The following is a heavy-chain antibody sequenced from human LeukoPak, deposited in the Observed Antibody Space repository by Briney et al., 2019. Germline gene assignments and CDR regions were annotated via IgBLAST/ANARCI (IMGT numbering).Heavy chain of an antibody. D-gene: IGHD3-10*01. CDR1: GGSVSSGSYY. Sequence: ASETLSLTCTVSGGSVSSGSYYWSWIRQPPGKGLEWIGYIYYSGSTNYNPSLKSRVTISVDTSKNQFSQKLSSVTAADTAVYYCARVAAYGSGVDYWGQGTLVTVSS. V-gene: IGHV4-61*01. CDR2: IYYSGST. CDR3: ARVAAYGSGVDY. J-gene: IGHJ4*02.